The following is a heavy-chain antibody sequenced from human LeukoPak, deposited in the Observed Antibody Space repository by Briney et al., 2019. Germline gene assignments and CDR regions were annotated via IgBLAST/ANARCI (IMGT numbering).Heavy chain of an antibody. V-gene: IGHV3-21*01. CDR1: GFTFSSYS. CDR3: ARGTRVAANLHTA. CDR2: ISRSSSYI. D-gene: IGHD2-15*01. Sequence: SGGSLRLSCAASGFTFSSYSMNWVRQAPGKGLEWVSSISRSSSYIYYADSVRGRFTISRDNAKNSLYLQMNSLRAEDTAVYYCARGTRVAANLHTAWGQGTLVTVSS. J-gene: IGHJ5*02.